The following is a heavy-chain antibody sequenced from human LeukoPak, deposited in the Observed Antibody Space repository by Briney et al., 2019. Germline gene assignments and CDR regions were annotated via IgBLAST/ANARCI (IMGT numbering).Heavy chain of an antibody. D-gene: IGHD3-3*01. V-gene: IGHV3-23*01. CDR2: ISGSGGST. J-gene: IGHJ4*02. Sequence: GGSLRLSCAASGFTFSSYAMSWVRQAPGKGLEWVSAISGSGGSTYYADSVKGRFTISRDNSKNTLYLQMNSLRAEDTAVYYCATRDFWSAYYTADYWGQGTLVTVSS. CDR3: ATRDFWSAYYTADY. CDR1: GFTFSSYA.